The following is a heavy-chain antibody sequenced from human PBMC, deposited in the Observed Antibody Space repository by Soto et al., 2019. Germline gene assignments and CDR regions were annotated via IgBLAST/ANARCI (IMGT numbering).Heavy chain of an antibody. D-gene: IGHD2-8*01. Sequence: QGHLVQSGAEVKKPGASVKVSCKASGYTFSRYGISWVRQAPGQGLEWMGWISGYNGDTNYAQNFQGRVTMTIDTSTTTAYWELRSLTSDDTALYYCAKNGQPPYYYYGLDVW. V-gene: IGHV1-18*01. CDR3: AKNGQPPYYYYGLDV. CDR2: ISGYNGDT. CDR1: GYTFSRYG. J-gene: IGHJ6*01.